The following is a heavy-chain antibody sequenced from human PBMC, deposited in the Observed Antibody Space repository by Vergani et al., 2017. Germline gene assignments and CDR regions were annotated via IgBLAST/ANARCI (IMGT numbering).Heavy chain of an antibody. CDR3: ARDTLSLSGYYYYYGMDV. J-gene: IGHJ6*02. CDR2: IYYSGST. CDR1: GGSISSYY. D-gene: IGHD3-16*02. V-gene: IGHV4-59*01. Sequence: QVQLQESGPGLVKPSETLSLTCTVSGGSISSYYWSWIRQPPGKGLEWIGYIYYSGSTNYNPSLKSRVTISVDTSKNQFSLKLSSVTAADTAVYYCARDTLSLSGYYYYYGMDVWGQGTTVTVSS.